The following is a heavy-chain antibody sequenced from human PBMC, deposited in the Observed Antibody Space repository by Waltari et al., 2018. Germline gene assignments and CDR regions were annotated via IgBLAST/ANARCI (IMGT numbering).Heavy chain of an antibody. CDR3: ARDYYGSGSYPYNWFDP. CDR2: ILYRGDT. J-gene: IGHJ5*02. V-gene: IGHV4-59*01. CDR1: GGSISSYY. D-gene: IGHD3-10*01. Sequence: QVQLQESGPGLVKPSETLSLTCTVSGGSISSYYWSWIRQPQGKGLEWIGYILYRGDTNYNPSLKGRVTIAVDTSKNQFSLKLSSVTAADTAVYYCARDYYGSGSYPYNWFDPWGQGTLVTVSS.